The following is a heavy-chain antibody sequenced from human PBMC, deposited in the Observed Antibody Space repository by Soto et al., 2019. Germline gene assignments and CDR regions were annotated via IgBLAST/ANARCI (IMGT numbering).Heavy chain of an antibody. CDR3: ARVGGYSNYVIDY. CDR2: INPSGGST. D-gene: IGHD4-4*01. Sequence: ASVKVSCKASGGTFSIYAISWVRQAPGQGLEWMGIINPSGGSTSCAQKFQGRVTMTRDTSTSTVYMELSSLRSEDTAVYYCARVGGYSNYVIDYWGQGTLVTVSS. J-gene: IGHJ4*02. CDR1: GGTFSIYA. V-gene: IGHV1-46*03.